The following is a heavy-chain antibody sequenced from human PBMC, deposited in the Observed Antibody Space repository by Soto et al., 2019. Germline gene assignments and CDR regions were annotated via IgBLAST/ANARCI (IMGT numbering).Heavy chain of an antibody. CDR3: VSPHSESSNAFDL. Sequence: PGGSLRLSCAASGFSFSHYAMHWVRQPPGKGLEWVALISYDGESQYFTDSVRGRFTISRDNSKTAVHLEMNDLRLDDTATYYCVSPHSESSNAFDLWGQGTLVTVSS. CDR1: GFSFSHYA. V-gene: IGHV3-30*04. D-gene: IGHD3-10*01. J-gene: IGHJ5*02. CDR2: ISYDGESQ.